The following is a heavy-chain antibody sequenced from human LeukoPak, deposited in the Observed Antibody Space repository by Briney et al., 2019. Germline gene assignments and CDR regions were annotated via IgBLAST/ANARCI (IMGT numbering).Heavy chain of an antibody. CDR3: ARVGLTTVTTSGNY. CDR1: GYTFTGYY. V-gene: IGHV1-2*02. CDR2: INPNSGGT. J-gene: IGHJ4*02. Sequence: ASVKVSCKASGYTFTGYYMHWVRQDPGQGLEWMGWINPNSGGTNYAQKFQGRVTMTRDTSISTAYMELSRLRSDDTAVYYCARVGLTTVTTSGNYWGQGTLVTVSS. D-gene: IGHD4-17*01.